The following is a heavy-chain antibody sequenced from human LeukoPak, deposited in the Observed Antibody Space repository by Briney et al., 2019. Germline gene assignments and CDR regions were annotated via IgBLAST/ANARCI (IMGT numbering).Heavy chain of an antibody. CDR3: ARGSGYSYGRLFDY. J-gene: IGHJ4*02. CDR1: GGSISSSNW. D-gene: IGHD5-18*01. V-gene: IGHV4-4*02. CDR2: IYHSGST. Sequence: SETLSLTCAVSGGSISSSNWWSWVRQPPGKGLEWIGEIYHSGSTNYNPSLKSRVTISVDTSKNQFSLKLSSVTAADTAVYYCARGSGYSYGRLFDYWGQGTLVTVSS.